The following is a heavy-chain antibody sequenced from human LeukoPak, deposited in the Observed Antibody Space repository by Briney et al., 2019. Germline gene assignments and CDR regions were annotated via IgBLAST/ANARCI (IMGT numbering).Heavy chain of an antibody. V-gene: IGHV3-23*01. CDR3: AKLGYSYGSAAFDI. CDR1: GFTFSSYA. D-gene: IGHD5-18*01. Sequence: GGSLRLSCAASGFTFSSYAMHWVRQAPGKGLEWVSGASGSGGSTYYADSVKGRFTISRDNSKNTLYLQMNSLRAEDTAVYYCAKLGYSYGSAAFDIWGQGTMVTVSS. J-gene: IGHJ3*02. CDR2: ASGSGGST.